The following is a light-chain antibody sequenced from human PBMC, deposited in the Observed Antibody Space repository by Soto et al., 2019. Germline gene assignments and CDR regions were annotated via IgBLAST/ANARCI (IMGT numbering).Light chain of an antibody. CDR1: QSVSSSY. CDR2: GAS. J-gene: IGKJ5*01. CDR3: QQYGSSPPLT. Sequence: EIVLTQSPGTLSLSPGERATLSCRASQSVSSSYLAWYQQKPGQAPRLLIYGASSRATGIPDRFSGSGSGTEFTLTTSRLEPEDFAVYYCQQYGSSPPLTFGQGTRLEIK. V-gene: IGKV3-20*01.